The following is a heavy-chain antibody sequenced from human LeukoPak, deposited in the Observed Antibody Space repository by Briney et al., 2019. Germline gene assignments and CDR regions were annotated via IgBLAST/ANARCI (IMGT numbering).Heavy chain of an antibody. Sequence: PGGSLRLSCAASGFTFSNAWMSWVRQAPGKGLEWVGRIKSKTDGGTTDCAAPVKGRFTISRDDSQNTLYLQMNSLTTEDTAVYYCATGTWKEQRFDCWGQGTLVTVSS. D-gene: IGHD6-25*01. CDR3: ATGTWKEQRFDC. CDR2: IKSKTDGGTT. J-gene: IGHJ4*02. V-gene: IGHV3-15*01. CDR1: GFTFSNAW.